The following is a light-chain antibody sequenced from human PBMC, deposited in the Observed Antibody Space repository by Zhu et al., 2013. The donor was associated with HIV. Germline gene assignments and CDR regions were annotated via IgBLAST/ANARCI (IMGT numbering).Light chain of an antibody. J-gene: IGKJ2*01. CDR1: QSVLYSSNGNNY. CDR2: WAS. Sequence: DIVMTQSPDSLTVSLGERATINCKSSQSVLYSSNGNNYLAWYQQKPGQPPKLLISWASARESGVPDRFSGSGSGSDFTLTISSPQAEDVAVYYCQQYYSTPQTFGQGTKLEIK. CDR3: QQYYSTPQT. V-gene: IGKV4-1*01.